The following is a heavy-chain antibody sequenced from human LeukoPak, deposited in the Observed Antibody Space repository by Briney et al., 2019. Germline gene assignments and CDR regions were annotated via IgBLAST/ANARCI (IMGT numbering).Heavy chain of an antibody. Sequence: SETLSLXCTVSGGSISSYYWRWIRQPPGKGLEWIGYIYYSGSTNYNPSLKSRVTISVDTSKNQFPLKLSSVTAADTAVYYCARAMIVQAFDIWGQGTMVTVSS. J-gene: IGHJ3*02. V-gene: IGHV4-59*01. D-gene: IGHD3-22*01. CDR2: IYYSGST. CDR1: GGSISSYY. CDR3: ARAMIVQAFDI.